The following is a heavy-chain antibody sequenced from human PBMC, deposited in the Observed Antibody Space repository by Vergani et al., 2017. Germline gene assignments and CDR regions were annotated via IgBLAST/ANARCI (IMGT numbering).Heavy chain of an antibody. J-gene: IGHJ5*02. CDR2: IYPGDSDT. D-gene: IGHD2-15*01. CDR3: ARPLVVGSGSSALVPGFDP. CDR1: GYSFTSYW. V-gene: IGHV5-51*03. Sequence: EVQLVQSGAEVKKPGESLKISCKGSGYSFTSYWIGWVRQMPGKGLEWMGIIYPGDSDTRYSPSFQGQVTISADKSISTAYLQWSSLKASDTAMCYCARPLVVGSGSSALVPGFDPWGQGTLVTVSS.